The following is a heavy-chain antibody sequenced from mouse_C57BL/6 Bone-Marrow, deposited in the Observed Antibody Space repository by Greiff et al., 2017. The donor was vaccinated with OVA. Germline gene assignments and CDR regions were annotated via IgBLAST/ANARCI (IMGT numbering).Heavy chain of an antibody. CDR3: AGVYSNYYAMDD. Sequence: VKLVESGPGLVKPSQSLFLTCSITGFPITSGYYWIWIRQSPGKPLEWMGYITHSGETFYNPSLQSPISITRETSKNQFFLQLNSVTTEDTAMYYCAGVYSNYYAMDDWGQGTSVTVSS. CDR1: GFPITSGYY. CDR2: ITHSGET. V-gene: IGHV12-3*01. J-gene: IGHJ4*01. D-gene: IGHD2-5*01.